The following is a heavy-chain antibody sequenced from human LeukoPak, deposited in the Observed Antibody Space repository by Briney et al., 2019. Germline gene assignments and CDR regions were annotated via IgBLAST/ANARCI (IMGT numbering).Heavy chain of an antibody. CDR2: INSDGSGT. J-gene: IGHJ3*02. CDR1: GFTLSSYW. Sequence: GGSLRLSCAASGFTLSSYWIHWVRQAPGKGLVWVSRINSDGSGTTYADSVRGQFTISRDNAKNTVYLQMNSLRAEDTAVYYCSRDTADDAFDIWGQGTMVTVSS. CDR3: SRDTADDAFDI. V-gene: IGHV3-74*01.